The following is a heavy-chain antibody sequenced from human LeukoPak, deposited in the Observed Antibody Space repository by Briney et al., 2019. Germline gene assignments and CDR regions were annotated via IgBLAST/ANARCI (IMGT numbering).Heavy chain of an antibody. J-gene: IGHJ4*02. V-gene: IGHV1-18*01. D-gene: IGHD3-10*01. CDR3: ARDEGITMVRGVISLDY. CDR1: VYTFTSYG. CDR2: ISAYNGNT. Sequence: ASVKVSCKASVYTFTSYGIRWVRQAPGQGLEWMGWISAYNGNTNYAQKLQGRVTMTTDTSTSTAYMELRSLRSDDTAVYYCARDEGITMVRGVISLDYWGQGTLVTVSS.